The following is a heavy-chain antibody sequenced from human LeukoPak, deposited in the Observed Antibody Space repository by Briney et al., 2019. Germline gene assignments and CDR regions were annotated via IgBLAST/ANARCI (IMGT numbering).Heavy chain of an antibody. J-gene: IGHJ4*02. CDR3: AGNYILYYFDY. CDR1: GGSFSGYY. V-gene: IGHV4-34*01. Sequence: PSETLSLTCAVYGGSFSGYYWSWIRQPPGKGLEWIGEINHSGSTNYNPSLKSRVTISVDTSKNQFSLKLSSVTAADTAVYYCAGNYILYYFDYWGQGTLVTVSS. CDR2: INHSGST. D-gene: IGHD5/OR15-5a*01.